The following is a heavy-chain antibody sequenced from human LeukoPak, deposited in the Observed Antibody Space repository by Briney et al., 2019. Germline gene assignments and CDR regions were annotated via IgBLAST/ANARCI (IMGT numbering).Heavy chain of an antibody. Sequence: SETLSLTCTVSGGSISSYYWSWIRQPPGKGLEWIGYIYYSGSTNYNPSLKSRVTISVDTSKNQFSLKLTSVTAADTAVYYCAREYSSSSRYNWFDPWGQGTLVTVSS. CDR3: AREYSSSSRYNWFDP. CDR1: GGSISSYY. CDR2: IYYSGST. V-gene: IGHV4-59*01. D-gene: IGHD6-6*01. J-gene: IGHJ5*02.